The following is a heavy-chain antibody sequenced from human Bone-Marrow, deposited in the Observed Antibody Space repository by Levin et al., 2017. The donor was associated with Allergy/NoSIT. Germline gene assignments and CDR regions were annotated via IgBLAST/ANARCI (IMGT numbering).Heavy chain of an antibody. CDR2: IYYSGTT. V-gene: IGHV4-39*01. Sequence: SETLSLTCTVSGGSISSSSSYWGWIRQPPGKELEWIGSIYYSGTTYYNPSLKSRVTISVDTSKNQFSLKLSAVTAADTAVYYCARRIPGAGYFWGQGTLVTVSS. CDR3: ARRIPGAGYF. D-gene: IGHD2-2*01. CDR1: GGSISSSSSY. J-gene: IGHJ4*02.